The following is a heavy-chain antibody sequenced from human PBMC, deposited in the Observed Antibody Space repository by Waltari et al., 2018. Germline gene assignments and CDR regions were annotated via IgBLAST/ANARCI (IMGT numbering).Heavy chain of an antibody. V-gene: IGHV3-74*01. CDR2: INGDATTL. CDR3: ARGGDLPLGY. D-gene: IGHD2-21*02. Sequence: EVQLVESGGSLVQPGGSLRLSCATSGFTFSNHWMHWVRQAPGKGPVWGSTINGDATTLYYADSVKGRFTISRDNAKNTLYLQMNSLRVEDTAVYYCARGGDLPLGYWGQGTLVTVSS. CDR1: GFTFSNHW. J-gene: IGHJ4*02.